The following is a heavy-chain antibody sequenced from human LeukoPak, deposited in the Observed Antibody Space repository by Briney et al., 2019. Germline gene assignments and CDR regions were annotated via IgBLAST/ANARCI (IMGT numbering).Heavy chain of an antibody. D-gene: IGHD1-7*01. V-gene: IGHV1-2*02. J-gene: IGHJ6*03. CDR1: GYTFTSYG. Sequence: ASVKVSCKASGYTFTSYGISWVRQAPGQGLEWMGWINPNSGGTNYAQKFQGRVTMTRDTSISTAYMELSRLRSDDTAVYYCARSQLELRSYYYYYMDVWGKGTTVTVSS. CDR2: INPNSGGT. CDR3: ARSQLELRSYYYYYMDV.